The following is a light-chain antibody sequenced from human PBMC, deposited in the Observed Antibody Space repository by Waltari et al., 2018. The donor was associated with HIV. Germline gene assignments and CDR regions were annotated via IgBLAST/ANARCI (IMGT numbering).Light chain of an antibody. V-gene: IGLV3-21*04. J-gene: IGLJ2*01. Sequence: SYVLTQPPSVSVAPGQTARITCGGNNIGSKNVHWYQQKPGQAPVLVIYYDSDRPSGIPERFSGSNAGNTATLTISRVEAGDEADDYCQVWDSSSDHVVFGGGNKLTVL. CDR3: QVWDSSSDHVV. CDR2: YDS. CDR1: NIGSKN.